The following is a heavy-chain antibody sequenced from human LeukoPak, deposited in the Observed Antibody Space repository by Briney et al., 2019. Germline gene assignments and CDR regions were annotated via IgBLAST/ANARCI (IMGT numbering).Heavy chain of an antibody. CDR1: GFAFSSQA. D-gene: IGHD6-19*01. J-gene: IGHJ4*02. CDR3: AKDARRTSGWYFFDY. Sequence: GGSLRLSCAASGFAFSSQAMGWVRQAPGKGLEWVSVISDSGDITYYADSVKGRFTISRDNSKNTLFLQMNSLRAEDTAVYYCAKDARRTSGWYFFDYWGQGILVTVSS. CDR2: ISDSGDIT. V-gene: IGHV3-23*01.